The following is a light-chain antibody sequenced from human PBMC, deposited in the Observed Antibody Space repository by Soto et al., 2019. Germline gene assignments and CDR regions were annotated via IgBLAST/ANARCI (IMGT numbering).Light chain of an antibody. V-gene: IGLV2-14*01. CDR1: SSDGGGYNY. J-gene: IGLJ1*01. CDR3: SSYTSISIDYV. Sequence: QSALTQPASVSGSPGQSITISCTGTSSDGGGYNYVSWYQQHPGKAPKLMIYEVSNRPSGVSNRFSGSKSGNTASLTISGHQAEDEADYYCSSYTSISIDYVFGTGTKVTVL. CDR2: EVS.